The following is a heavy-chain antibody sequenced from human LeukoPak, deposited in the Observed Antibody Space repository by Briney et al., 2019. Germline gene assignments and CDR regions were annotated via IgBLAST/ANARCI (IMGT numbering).Heavy chain of an antibody. CDR2: ISGSGVYK. CDR1: GFTFSSFV. Sequence: GGSLRLSCAASGFTFSSFVMSWVRQAPGKGLEWVSSISGSGVYKYYTDSVRGRFTISRDNSKNTLYLQMNSLRAEDTAVYYCAKARYYYDSSVPYYFDYWGQGTLVTVSS. D-gene: IGHD3-22*01. CDR3: AKARYYYDSSVPYYFDY. J-gene: IGHJ4*02. V-gene: IGHV3-23*01.